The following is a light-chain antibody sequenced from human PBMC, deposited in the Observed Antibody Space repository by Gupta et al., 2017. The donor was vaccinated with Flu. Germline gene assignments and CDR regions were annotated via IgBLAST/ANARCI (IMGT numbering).Light chain of an antibody. CDR3: QQYNDWPRCT. Sequence: DRAPVSRRAAQGVTSDLARSQQKPGQTPSLLIYATSTSAAGVPPRISGSGSGREFTLTISSLQSEDFAVSYYQQYNDWPRCTFGQGTKLEIK. CDR1: QGVTSD. J-gene: IGKJ2*02. V-gene: IGKV3-15*01. CDR2: ATS.